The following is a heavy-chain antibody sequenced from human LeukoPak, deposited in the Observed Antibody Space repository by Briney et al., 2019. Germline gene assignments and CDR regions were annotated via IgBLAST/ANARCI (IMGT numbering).Heavy chain of an antibody. V-gene: IGHV2-5*02. Sequence: SGPTLVNPTQTLTLTCTFSGFSLGTSKVGVGWIRQPPGKALEWLALIYWDGDKRYSPSLKSRLTITKDTSKNQVVITMTNMDPVDTATYYCAHTSSWYPFDYWGQGTLVTVSS. CDR2: IYWDGDK. CDR3: AHTSSWYPFDY. D-gene: IGHD6-13*01. CDR1: GFSLGTSKVG. J-gene: IGHJ4*02.